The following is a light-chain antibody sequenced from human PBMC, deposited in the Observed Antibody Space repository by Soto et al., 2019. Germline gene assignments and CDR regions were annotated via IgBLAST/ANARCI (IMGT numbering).Light chain of an antibody. CDR3: QQYNSYPGT. Sequence: DIQMTQSPSTLSASVGDRVTITCRASQSISSWLAWYQQKPGKAPNLLIYEAAGLESGVPSRFSGSGSGTEFTLPISSLQPADFATYYCQQYNSYPGTFGQGTKVDIK. CDR2: EAA. CDR1: QSISSW. V-gene: IGKV1-5*03. J-gene: IGKJ1*01.